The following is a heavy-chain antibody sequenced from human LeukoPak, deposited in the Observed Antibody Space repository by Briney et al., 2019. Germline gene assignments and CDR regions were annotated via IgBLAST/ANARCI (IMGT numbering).Heavy chain of an antibody. D-gene: IGHD2-2*02. CDR1: GGSFSGYY. CDR2: INHSGST. CDR3: ARYTTYYYYYMDV. Sequence: SETLSLTCAVYGGSFSGYYWSWIRQPPGKGLEWIGEINHSGSTNYNPSLKSRVTISVDTSKNQFSLKLSSVTAADTAVYYCARYTTYYYYYMDVWGKGTTVTVSS. V-gene: IGHV4-34*01. J-gene: IGHJ6*03.